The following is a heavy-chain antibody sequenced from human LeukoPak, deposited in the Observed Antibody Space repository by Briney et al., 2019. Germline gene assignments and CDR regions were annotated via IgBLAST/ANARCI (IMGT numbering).Heavy chain of an antibody. V-gene: IGHV4-59*01. J-gene: IGHJ4*02. D-gene: IGHD3-10*01. Sequence: PSETLSLTCTVSGGSISSYYWSWLRQPPGKGLEWIGYIYYSGSTNYNPPLKSRVTISVDTSKNRFSLKLSSVTAADTAVYYCARGRSTGNFDYWGQGTLVTVSS. CDR3: ARGRSTGNFDY. CDR1: GGSISSYY. CDR2: IYYSGST.